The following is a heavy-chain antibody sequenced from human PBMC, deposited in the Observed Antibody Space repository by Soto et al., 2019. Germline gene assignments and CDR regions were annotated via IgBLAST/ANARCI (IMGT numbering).Heavy chain of an antibody. CDR2: ISDSGGST. Sequence: GGSLSLSCVVSGSTFSSDAMSWARQAPGRGLEWVSGISDSGGSTYYADSVKGRFTISRDNAKNTLYLQMKSLRVEDTALYYCAKDGGWSLAVAGLFDYWGPGTQVTVSS. CDR3: AKDGGWSLAVAGLFDY. D-gene: IGHD6-19*01. CDR1: GSTFSSDA. J-gene: IGHJ4*02. V-gene: IGHV3-23*01.